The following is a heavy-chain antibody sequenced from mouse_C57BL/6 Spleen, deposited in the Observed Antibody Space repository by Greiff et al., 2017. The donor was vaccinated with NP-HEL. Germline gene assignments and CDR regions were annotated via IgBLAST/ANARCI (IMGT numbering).Heavy chain of an antibody. CDR3: ARAYGYYYAMDY. Sequence: QVQLQQPGAELVKPGASVKLSCKASGYTFTSYWMHWVKQRPGQGLEWIGMIHPNSGSTNYNEKFKSKATLTVDKSSSTAYMQLRSLTSEDSAVYYCARAYGYYYAMDYWGQGTSVTVSS. CDR2: IHPNSGST. D-gene: IGHD1-1*01. J-gene: IGHJ4*01. V-gene: IGHV1-64*01. CDR1: GYTFTSYW.